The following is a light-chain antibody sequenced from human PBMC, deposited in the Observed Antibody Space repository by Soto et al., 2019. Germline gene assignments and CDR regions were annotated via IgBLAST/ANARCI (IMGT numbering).Light chain of an antibody. CDR2: RAS. Sequence: EIVMTQSPATLSVSPGERATLSCRASQSVSSNLAWYQQKPGQAPRLLIYRASTRATGVPARFSGSGSGTEFTLTLSSLQSEDFTVYSCLQYHNLWAFGQGTKVDIK. V-gene: IGKV3-15*01. CDR1: QSVSSN. CDR3: LQYHNLWA. J-gene: IGKJ1*01.